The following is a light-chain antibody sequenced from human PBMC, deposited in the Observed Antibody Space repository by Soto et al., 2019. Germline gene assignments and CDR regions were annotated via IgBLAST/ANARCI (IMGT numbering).Light chain of an antibody. Sequence: QSALTQPASVSGSPGQSITISCTGTSSDVGGYNYVSWYQQHPGKAPKLMIYEVSNRPSGVSNRFSGSKSGNTASLTISGLHAEDEADYSCSSYTSSSTRVFGTGTKVTVL. V-gene: IGLV2-14*01. CDR1: SSDVGGYNY. CDR2: EVS. J-gene: IGLJ1*01. CDR3: SSYTSSSTRV.